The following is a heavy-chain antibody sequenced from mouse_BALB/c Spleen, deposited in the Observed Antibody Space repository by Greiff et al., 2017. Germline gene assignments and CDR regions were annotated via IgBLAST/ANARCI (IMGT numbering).Heavy chain of an antibody. CDR1: EYEFPSHD. V-gene: IGHV5-2*01. J-gene: IGHJ1*01. Sequence: EVKVVESGGGLVQPGESLKLSCESNEYEFPSHDMSWVRKTPEKRLELVAAINSDGGSTYYPDTMERRFIISRDNTKKTLYLQMSSLRSEDTALYYCARRRGGTWWYFDVWGAGTTVTVSS. CDR3: ARRRGGTWWYFDV. CDR2: INSDGGST.